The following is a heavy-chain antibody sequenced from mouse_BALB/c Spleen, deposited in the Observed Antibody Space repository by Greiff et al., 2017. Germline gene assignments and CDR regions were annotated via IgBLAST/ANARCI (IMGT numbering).Heavy chain of an antibody. CDR1: GYSITSDYA. D-gene: IGHD2-4*01. J-gene: IGHJ4*01. CDR3: ARGLRRLYYAMDY. V-gene: IGHV3-2*02. CDR2: ISYSGST. Sequence: EVKLQESGPGLVKPSQSLSLTCTVTGYSITSDYAWNWIRQFPGNKLEWMGYISYSGSTSYNPSLKSRISITRDTSKNQFFLQLNSVTTEDTATYYCARGLRRLYYAMDYWGQGTSVTVSS.